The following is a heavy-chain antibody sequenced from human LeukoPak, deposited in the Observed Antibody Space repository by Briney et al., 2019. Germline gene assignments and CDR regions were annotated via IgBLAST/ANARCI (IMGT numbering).Heavy chain of an antibody. CDR2: INHSGST. CDR1: GGSFSGNY. V-gene: IGHV4-34*01. D-gene: IGHD3-10*01. CDR3: TRAPGAGDRLDS. J-gene: IGHJ4*02. Sequence: SETLSLTCAVYGGSFSGNYWNWIRQPPGKGLEWIGEINHSGSTNYNPSLTSRVTLSVDTSKNQFSLKLSSVAAADTAVYYCTRAPGAGDRLDSWGQGTLVTVSS.